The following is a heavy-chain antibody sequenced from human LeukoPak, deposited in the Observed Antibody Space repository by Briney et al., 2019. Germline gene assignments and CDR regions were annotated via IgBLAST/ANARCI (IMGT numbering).Heavy chain of an antibody. CDR2: ISYDGSNK. V-gene: IGHV3-30-3*01. J-gene: IGHJ4*02. Sequence: GGSPRLSCAASGFTFSSYAMHWVRQAPGKGLEWVAVISYDGSNKYYADSVKGRFTISRDNSKNTLYLQMNSLRAEDTAVYYCARDLNSYGDPFDYWGQGTLVTVSS. CDR1: GFTFSSYA. D-gene: IGHD5-18*01. CDR3: ARDLNSYGDPFDY.